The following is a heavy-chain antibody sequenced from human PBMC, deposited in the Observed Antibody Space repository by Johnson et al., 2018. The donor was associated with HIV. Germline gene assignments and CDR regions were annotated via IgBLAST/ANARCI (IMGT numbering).Heavy chain of an antibody. D-gene: IGHD1-1*01. V-gene: IGHV3-66*02. J-gene: IGHJ3*02. CDR2: IYSGGST. CDR1: GFTFDDYG. CDR3: ATVWRNEGRHSFDI. Sequence: MLLVESGGGVVRPGGSLRLSCAASGFTFDDYGMSWVRQAPGKGLEWVSVIYSGGSTYYADSVKGRFTISRDNSKNTLYLQMNSLRAEDTAVYFCATVWRNEGRHSFDIWGQGTMVTVSS.